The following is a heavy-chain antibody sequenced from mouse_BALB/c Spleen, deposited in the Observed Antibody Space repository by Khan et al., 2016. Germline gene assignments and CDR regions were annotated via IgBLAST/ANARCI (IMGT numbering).Heavy chain of an antibody. V-gene: IGHV3-1*02. CDR1: GYSITSGYS. D-gene: IGHD2-14*01. J-gene: IGHJ4*01. CDR3: ARSDFYRYDDAMDY. CDR2: IHYSGNT. Sequence: EVQLQESGPDLVKPSQSLSLTCTVSGYSITSGYSWQWIRQFPGNKLEWMGYIHYSGNTNYNPSLKSRISITRDTSKNQFFLQLNSVTTEDTATSFCARSDFYRYDDAMDYWGQGMSVTVSS.